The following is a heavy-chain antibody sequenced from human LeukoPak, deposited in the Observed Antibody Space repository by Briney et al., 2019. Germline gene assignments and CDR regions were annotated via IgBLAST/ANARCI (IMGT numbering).Heavy chain of an antibody. CDR1: GFTVSSYY. D-gene: IGHD6-19*01. J-gene: IGHJ4*02. CDR3: ARGHAQDSSGFDY. CDR2: IYSGGST. V-gene: IGHV3-53*01. Sequence: GGSLRLSCAASGFTVSSYYMSWVRQAPGKGLEWVSVIYSGGSTYYADSVKGRFTISRDNSKNTLYLQMNSLRAEDTAVYYCARGHAQDSSGFDYWGQGTLVTVSS.